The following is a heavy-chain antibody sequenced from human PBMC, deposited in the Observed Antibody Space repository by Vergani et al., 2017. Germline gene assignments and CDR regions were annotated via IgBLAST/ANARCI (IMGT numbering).Heavy chain of an antibody. J-gene: IGHJ6*02. D-gene: IGHD3-9*01. CDR3: TTGRPILTGYYMWEYYYGMDV. V-gene: IGHV3-15*01. CDR2: IKSKTDGGTT. CDR1: GFTFSNAW. Sequence: EVQLVESGGGLVKPGGSLRLSCAASGFTFSNAWMSWVRQAPGKGLEWVGRIKSKTDGGTTDYAAPVKGRFTISRDDSKNTLYLQMNSLKTEDTAVYYCTTGRPILTGYYMWEYYYGMDVWGQGTTVTVSS.